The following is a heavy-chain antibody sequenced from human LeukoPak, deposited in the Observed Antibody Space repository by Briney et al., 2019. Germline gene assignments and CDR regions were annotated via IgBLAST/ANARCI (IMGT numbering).Heavy chain of an antibody. CDR3: ARAPGSGYYAPGL. V-gene: IGHV4-59*01. CDR2: IYYSGST. CDR1: GGSISSYY. D-gene: IGHD3-22*01. Sequence: PSETLSLTCTVPGGSISSYYWSWIRQPPGKGLEWIGYIYYSGSTNYNPSLKSRVTISVDTSKNQFSLKLSSVTAADTAVYYCARAPGSGYYAPGLWGRGTLVTVSS. J-gene: IGHJ2*01.